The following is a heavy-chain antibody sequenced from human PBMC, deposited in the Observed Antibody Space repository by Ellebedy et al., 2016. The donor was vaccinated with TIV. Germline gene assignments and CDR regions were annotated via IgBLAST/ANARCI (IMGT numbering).Heavy chain of an antibody. CDR3: ARGYSSGWYNWLDP. V-gene: IGHV4-59*01. J-gene: IGHJ5*02. CDR1: GGSISSYY. CDR2: ISSSGST. D-gene: IGHD6-19*01. Sequence: MPSESLSLTCTVSGGSISSYYWSWIRQPPGKGLEWIGYISSSGSTNYNPSLMSGVTISVDTSKNQLSLKLSSVTAADTAVYYCARGYSSGWYNWLDPWGQGTLVTVSS.